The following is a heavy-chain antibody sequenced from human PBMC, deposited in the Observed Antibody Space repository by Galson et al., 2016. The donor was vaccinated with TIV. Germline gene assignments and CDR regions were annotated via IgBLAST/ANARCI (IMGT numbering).Heavy chain of an antibody. CDR1: GDIFRSYG. CDR3: ARVPQIYDYYMDV. CDR2: IIPLFGTV. V-gene: IGHV1-69*05. Sequence: SVKVSCKASGDIFRSYGISWVRQAPGQGLEWMGAIIPLFGTVKYERTFQGRLTITTDESTGTVYMELSSLTSEDTAIYYCARVPQIYDYYMDVWGKGTTVTVSS. J-gene: IGHJ6*03.